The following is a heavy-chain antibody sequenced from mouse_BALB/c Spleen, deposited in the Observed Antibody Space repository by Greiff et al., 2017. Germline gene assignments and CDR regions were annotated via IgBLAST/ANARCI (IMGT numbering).Heavy chain of an antibody. Sequence: EVKVVESGPGLVKPSQSLSLTCTVSGYSITSDYVWYLIRQFPGNQLGLMGYISNSGSTSYNPSLKSRISITPDTSKNPFFLQLKSVTTEDTATSDCARRAYYYYAMDYWGQGTSVTVSS. V-gene: IGHV3-2*02. CDR3: ARRAYYYYAMDY. CDR1: GYSITSDYV. CDR2: ISNSGST. J-gene: IGHJ4*01.